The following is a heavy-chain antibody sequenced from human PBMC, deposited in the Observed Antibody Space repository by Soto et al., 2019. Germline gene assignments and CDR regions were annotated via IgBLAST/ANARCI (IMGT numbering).Heavy chain of an antibody. Sequence: PSEPLSLTCTVSGGSLRSTGYYGGWLSQPPGKGLEWIGTIYYSGSKYYNPSLKSRVSMSVYASKNQFSRRLSSVTAADTAIYYCARQQAWNYVRWFDPWGEGILVTVSS. CDR3: ARQQAWNYVRWFDP. CDR1: GGSLRSTGYY. CDR2: IYYSGSK. D-gene: IGHD1-7*01. V-gene: IGHV4-39*01. J-gene: IGHJ5*02.